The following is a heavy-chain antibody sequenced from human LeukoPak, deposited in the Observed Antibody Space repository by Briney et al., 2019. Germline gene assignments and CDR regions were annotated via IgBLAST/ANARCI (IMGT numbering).Heavy chain of an antibody. Sequence: SGTLSLTCAVSGGSISSSNWWSWVHQPPGKGLEWIGEIYHSGSTHYNPSLKSRVTISVDKSKNQFSLKLNSVTAADTAVYYCAREGDYGDYVNYWGQGTLVTVSS. D-gene: IGHD4-17*01. V-gene: IGHV4-4*02. CDR3: AREGDYGDYVNY. CDR2: IYHSGST. J-gene: IGHJ4*02. CDR1: GGSISSSNW.